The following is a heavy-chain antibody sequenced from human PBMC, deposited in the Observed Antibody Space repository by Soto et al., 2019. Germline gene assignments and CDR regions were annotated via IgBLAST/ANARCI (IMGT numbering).Heavy chain of an antibody. CDR3: AREGGHCSGTSCYRPPDY. Sequence: EVQLVESGGGLVQPGGSLRLSCAASGFIFSDHYMDWVRQAPGKGLEWVARITNKANSYTTEYAASVKGRFSISRGDSQHSVYLQMNSLKTEDTAVYYCAREGGHCSGTSCYRPPDYWGQGTLVTVSS. V-gene: IGHV3-72*01. J-gene: IGHJ4*02. CDR2: ITNKANSYTT. D-gene: IGHD2-2*01. CDR1: GFIFSDHY.